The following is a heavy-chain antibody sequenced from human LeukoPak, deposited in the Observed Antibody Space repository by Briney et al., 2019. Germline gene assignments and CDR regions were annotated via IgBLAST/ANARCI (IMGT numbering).Heavy chain of an antibody. D-gene: IGHD2-15*01. CDR3: ARDPRSAGRYNWFDP. CDR1: GFTSSNYW. CDR2: IKQDGSEK. J-gene: IGHJ5*02. V-gene: IGHV3-7*03. Sequence: QPGGSLRLSCAASGFTSSNYWMSWVRQAPAKGLEWVANIKQDGSEKYYVDSVKGRFTISRDNAKNSLFLEMNSLRAEDTAVYYCARDPRSAGRYNWFDPWGQGTLVTVSS.